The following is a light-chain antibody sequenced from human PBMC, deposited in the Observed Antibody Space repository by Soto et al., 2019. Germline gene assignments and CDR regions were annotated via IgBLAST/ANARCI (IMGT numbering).Light chain of an antibody. Sequence: EIVLTQSPGTLSLSPGDRATLSCRASQSVSSSDLAWYQQKPGQAPRLLIYGASTRATAIPDRFSGGGSGTDFSLTISRLEPEDFAVYYCQQYGGSPLYTFGQGTKLEIK. CDR3: QQYGGSPLYT. J-gene: IGKJ2*01. V-gene: IGKV3-20*01. CDR2: GAS. CDR1: QSVSSSD.